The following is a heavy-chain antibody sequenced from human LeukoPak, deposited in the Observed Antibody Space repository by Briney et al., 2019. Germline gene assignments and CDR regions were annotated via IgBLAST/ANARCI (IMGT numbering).Heavy chain of an antibody. J-gene: IGHJ4*02. CDR3: AKAEYYYDSSGHRRPSSYYFDY. V-gene: IGHV3-30*02. CDR2: IRTDGSNK. CDR1: GFTFSSYG. D-gene: IGHD3-22*01. Sequence: AGSLRLSCAASGFTFSSYGMHWVRQAPGKGLEWVAFIRTDGSNKYYADSVKGRFTISRDNSKNTLYLQMNSLRAEGTAVYYCAKAEYYYDSSGHRRPSSYYFDYWGQGTLVTVSS.